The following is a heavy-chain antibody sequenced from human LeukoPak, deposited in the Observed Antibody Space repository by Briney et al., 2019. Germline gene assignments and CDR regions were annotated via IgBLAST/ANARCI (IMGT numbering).Heavy chain of an antibody. CDR2: INPNSGGT. D-gene: IGHD4-17*01. Sequence: ASVKVSCKASGYTFTGYYMHWVRQAPGQGLEWMGWINPNSGGTNYAQKFQGRVTMTRDTSTSTVYMELSSLRSEDTAVYYCARDDYEDYWGQGTLVTVSS. J-gene: IGHJ4*02. CDR3: ARDDYEDY. V-gene: IGHV1-2*02. CDR1: GYTFTGYY.